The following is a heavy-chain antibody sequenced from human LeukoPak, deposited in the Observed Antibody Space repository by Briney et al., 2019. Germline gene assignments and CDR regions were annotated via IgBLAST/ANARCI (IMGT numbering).Heavy chain of an antibody. D-gene: IGHD6-19*01. Sequence: GGSLRLSCAASGFTFSSYGMHWVRQAPGKGLEWVAVISYDGSNKYYADSVKGRFTISRDNSKNTLYLQMNSLRAEDTAVYYCAKDHRYSSGWDYFDYWGQGTLVTVSS. J-gene: IGHJ4*02. V-gene: IGHV3-30*18. CDR3: AKDHRYSSGWDYFDY. CDR2: ISYDGSNK. CDR1: GFTFSSYG.